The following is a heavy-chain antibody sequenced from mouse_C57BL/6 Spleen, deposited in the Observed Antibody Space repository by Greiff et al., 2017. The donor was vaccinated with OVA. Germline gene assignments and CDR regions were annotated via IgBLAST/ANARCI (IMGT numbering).Heavy chain of an antibody. CDR3: ARGGLGPYAMDY. CDR1: GYTFTSYW. J-gene: IGHJ4*01. D-gene: IGHD4-1*01. Sequence: QVQLQQPGAELVRPGSSVKLSCKASGYTFTSYWMHWAKQRPIQGLEWIGNIDPSDSETHYNQKFKDKATLTVDKSSSTAYMQLSSLTSEDSAVYYCARGGLGPYAMDYWGQGTSVTVSS. CDR2: IDPSDSET. V-gene: IGHV1-52*01.